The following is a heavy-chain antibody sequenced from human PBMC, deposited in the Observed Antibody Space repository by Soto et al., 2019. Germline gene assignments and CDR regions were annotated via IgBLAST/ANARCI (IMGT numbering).Heavy chain of an antibody. Sequence: WASVKVSCKASRDTFSKYAFNWVRQAPGQGLEWMGWIIPIFDSRNYAEKFQGRVTITADESTSTAYMELRSLRFEDTAVYYCARGETYLGVWGQGTTVTVSS. V-gene: IGHV1-69*13. CDR1: RDTFSKYA. CDR2: IIPIFDSR. J-gene: IGHJ6*02. D-gene: IGHD3-16*01. CDR3: ARGETYLGV.